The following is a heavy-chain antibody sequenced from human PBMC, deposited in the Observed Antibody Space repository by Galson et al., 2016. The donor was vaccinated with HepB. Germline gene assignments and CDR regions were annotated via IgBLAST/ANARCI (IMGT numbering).Heavy chain of an antibody. CDR2: ISYDGSNK. Sequence: SLRLSCAASGFTFRSYGMHWVRQAPGKGLEWVAVISYDGSNKYYADSVKGRFTISRDNSKNTLYLQMKSLRAEDTAVYYCAKDAGQLWPDLYNWFATWGQGTLVTVSS. V-gene: IGHV3-30*18. CDR3: AKDAGQLWPDLYNWFAT. J-gene: IGHJ5*02. D-gene: IGHD5-18*01. CDR1: GFTFRSYG.